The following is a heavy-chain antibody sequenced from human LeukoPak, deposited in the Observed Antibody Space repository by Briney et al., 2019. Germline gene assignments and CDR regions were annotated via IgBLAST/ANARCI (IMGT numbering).Heavy chain of an antibody. V-gene: IGHV1-8*01. Sequence: ASVKVSCKASGYTFTSYDINWVRQATGQGLEWMGWMNPNSGNTGYAQKFQGRVTMTRNTSISTAYMELSSLRSEDTAVYYCARSYYGSGSYYNWVMITFGGVELDYWGQGTLVTVSS. D-gene: IGHD3-10*01. J-gene: IGHJ4*02. CDR3: ARSYYGSGSYYNWVMITFGGVELDY. CDR1: GYTFTSYD. CDR2: MNPNSGNT.